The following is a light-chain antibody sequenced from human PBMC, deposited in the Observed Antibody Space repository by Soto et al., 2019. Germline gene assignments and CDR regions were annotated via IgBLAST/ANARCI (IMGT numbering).Light chain of an antibody. CDR1: NSDVGGYNY. Sequence: QSALTQPASVSGSPGQSITISCTGTNSDVGGYNYVSWYQQHPGKAPKLMIYDVSNRPSGVSNRFSGSKSGNTASLTISGLQAEDEADYYCSSYTSSSTAVFGGGTQLTVL. CDR3: SSYTSSSTAV. J-gene: IGLJ7*01. CDR2: DVS. V-gene: IGLV2-14*01.